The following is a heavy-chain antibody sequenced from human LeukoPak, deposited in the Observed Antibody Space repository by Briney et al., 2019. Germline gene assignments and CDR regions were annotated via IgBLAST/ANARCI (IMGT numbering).Heavy chain of an antibody. J-gene: IGHJ3*02. CDR2: ISPNSGGT. CDR1: GYTFTGYY. D-gene: IGHD3-22*01. CDR3: ARDFVGTMISGAFDI. V-gene: IGHV1-2*02. Sequence: GASVKVSCKASGYTFTGYYMHWVRQAPGQGLEWMGWISPNSGGTNYAQKFQGRVTMTRDTSISTAYMELSRLRSDDTAVYYCARDFVGTMISGAFDIWGQGTMVTVSS.